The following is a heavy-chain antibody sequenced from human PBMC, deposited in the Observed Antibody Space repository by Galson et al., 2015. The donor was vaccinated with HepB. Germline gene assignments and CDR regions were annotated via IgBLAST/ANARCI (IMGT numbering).Heavy chain of an antibody. CDR1: GGSISSSSYY. D-gene: IGHD2-2*02. V-gene: IGHV4-61*02. Sequence: TLSLTCTVSGGSISSSSYYWGWIRQPPGKGLEWIGRIYTSGNTNYNPSLKSRVTMSVDTSKNQFSLNLSSVTAADTAVYYCAVGYCSSTSCYTVRGFDYWGQGTLVTVSS. J-gene: IGHJ4*02. CDR3: AVGYCSSTSCYTVRGFDY. CDR2: IYTSGNT.